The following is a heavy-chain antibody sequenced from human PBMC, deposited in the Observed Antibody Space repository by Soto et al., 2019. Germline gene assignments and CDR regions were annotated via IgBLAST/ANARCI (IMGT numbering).Heavy chain of an antibody. Sequence: QVQLVQSGAEVKKPGSSVKVSCKASGGTFSSYTISWVRQAPGQGLEWMGRIIPILGIANYAQNFQGRVTITADKATSTGYMELSSLRSEDTAVYYWASMAVAGISDYWGQGTLVIVSS. D-gene: IGHD6-13*01. V-gene: IGHV1-69*02. J-gene: IGHJ4*02. CDR1: GGTFSSYT. CDR3: ASMAVAGISDY. CDR2: IIPILGIA.